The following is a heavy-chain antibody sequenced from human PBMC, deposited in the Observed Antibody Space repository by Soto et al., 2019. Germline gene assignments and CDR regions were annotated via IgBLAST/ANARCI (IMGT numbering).Heavy chain of an antibody. J-gene: IGHJ6*02. CDR1: GGAFSDYA. Sequence: QVQLVQSGAEVKKPGSSVKVSCKASGGAFSDYAFSWVRQAPGQGLEWLGGIMPIFRAPDYAQKFQGRVTITADEFTRTAYMEMNSLRSEDTAVYDWAGWLKGPAIGNYYYGMDVWGQGTTVTVS. CDR3: AGWLKGPAIGNYYYGMDV. D-gene: IGHD2-2*01. V-gene: IGHV1-69*12. CDR2: IMPIFRAP.